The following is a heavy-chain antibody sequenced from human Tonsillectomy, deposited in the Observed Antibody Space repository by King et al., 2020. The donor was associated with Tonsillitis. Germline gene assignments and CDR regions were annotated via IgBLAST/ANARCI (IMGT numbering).Heavy chain of an antibody. V-gene: IGHV4-59*08. D-gene: IGHD3-22*01. CDR2: IYYSGTT. CDR3: ARHEDTCGYSYFFDY. Sequence: VQLVESGPGLVKPSETLSFTCTVSGGSISSYYWSWIRQPPGKGLEWIGYIYYSGTTSSNPSLKSRVTISVDTSKNQFSLKLSSVTAADTAVYYCARHEDTCGYSYFFDYWGQGTLVTVSS. J-gene: IGHJ4*02. CDR1: GGSISSYY.